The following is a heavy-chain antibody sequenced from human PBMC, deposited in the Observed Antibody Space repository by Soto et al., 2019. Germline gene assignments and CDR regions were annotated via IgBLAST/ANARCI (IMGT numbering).Heavy chain of an antibody. CDR2: IYTDGGGT. D-gene: IGHD4-17*01. CDR3: ARRTVTTYHYFDY. Sequence: GGSLRLSCAASGFTFSNYWMHWVRQAPGKGLVWVSCIYTDGGGTTYAGSVRGRFTISRDNAKNSLYLQMDSLRVEDTAVYHCARRTVTTYHYFDYWGQGTLVTSPQ. V-gene: IGHV3-74*01. CDR1: GFTFSNYW. J-gene: IGHJ4*02.